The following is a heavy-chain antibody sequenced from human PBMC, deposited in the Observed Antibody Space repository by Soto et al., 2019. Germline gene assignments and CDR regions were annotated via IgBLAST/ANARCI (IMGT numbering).Heavy chain of an antibody. CDR3: SRDTYYDSSGHYYGMDV. CDR2: IYYSGST. J-gene: IGHJ6*02. Sequence: KASETLSLTCTVSGASISSDDYSWSWIRQHPGKGLEWIGYIYYSGSTFYNPSLKSRVTMSVDPSKNQFSLKLSSVTAADTAVYYCSRDTYYDSSGHYYGMDVWGQGTTVTVSS. V-gene: IGHV4-31*03. CDR1: GASISSDDYS. D-gene: IGHD3-22*01.